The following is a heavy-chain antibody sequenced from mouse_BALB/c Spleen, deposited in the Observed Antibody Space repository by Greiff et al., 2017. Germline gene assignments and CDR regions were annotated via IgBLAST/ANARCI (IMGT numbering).Heavy chain of an antibody. D-gene: IGHD2-4*01. CDR3: ARGDYDASYYAMDY. Sequence: VQLKESGPELVKPGASVKMSCKASGYTFTSYVMHWVKQKPGQGLEWIGYINPYNDGTKYNEKFKGKATLTSDKSSSTAYMELSSLTSEDSAVYYCARGDYDASYYAMDYWGQGTSVTVSS. CDR2: INPYNDGT. V-gene: IGHV1-14*01. J-gene: IGHJ4*01. CDR1: GYTFTSYV.